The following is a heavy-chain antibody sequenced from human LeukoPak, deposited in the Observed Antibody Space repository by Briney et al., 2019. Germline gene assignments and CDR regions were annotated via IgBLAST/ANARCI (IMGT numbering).Heavy chain of an antibody. Sequence: EASVKVTFQCAGSTFTCQFMDVMRPPPGQGRAWEGWINPNSGGTNYPHKFHGRVTLTIDTYISTAYMYLSRLRAGDTDGCSCARAGSILQQWLVLDYWGQGTLGTVSS. CDR2: INPNSGGT. CDR3: ARAGSILQQWLVLDY. D-gene: IGHD6-19*01. CDR1: GSTFTCQF. V-gene: IGHV1-2*02. J-gene: IGHJ4*02.